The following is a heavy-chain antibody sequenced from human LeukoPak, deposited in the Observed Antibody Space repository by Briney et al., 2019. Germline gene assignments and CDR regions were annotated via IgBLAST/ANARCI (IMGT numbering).Heavy chain of an antibody. CDR1: GYTFTDYY. D-gene: IGHD1-14*01. V-gene: IGHV1-2*02. Sequence: GASVQVSCKASGYTFTDYYMHWVRQAPGLGLEWMGWINPNTGGTNYAQMFQGRVTMTRDTSISTAYMELTGLRSDDTAMYFCARKGGPRVNAFDFWGQGTMVTVSS. CDR3: ARKGGPRVNAFDF. J-gene: IGHJ3*01. CDR2: INPNTGGT.